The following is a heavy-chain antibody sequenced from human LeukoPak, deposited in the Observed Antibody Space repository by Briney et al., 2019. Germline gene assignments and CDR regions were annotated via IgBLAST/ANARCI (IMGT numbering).Heavy chain of an antibody. D-gene: IGHD2-2*01. V-gene: IGHV4-38-2*01. J-gene: IGHJ6*03. CDR2: IYHSGST. CDR1: GYSISSGYY. CDR3: ARLGPAATHYDYYYYRDV. Sequence: SETLSLTCAVSGYSISSGYYWGWIRQPPGKGLEWIGSIYHSGSTYYNPSLKSRVTISVDTSKNQFSLKLSSVTAADTAVYYCARLGPAATHYDYYYYRDVWGKGTTVTVSS.